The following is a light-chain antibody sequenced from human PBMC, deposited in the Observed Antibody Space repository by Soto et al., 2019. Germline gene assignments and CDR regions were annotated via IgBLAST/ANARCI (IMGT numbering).Light chain of an antibody. CDR2: DAS. CDR3: QEYSGFSYT. Sequence: DLQMTQSPSALSASVGDRVTISCRASRSVDSWLAWYQQKPGKAPKLLIYDASSLESGVPSRFSGSGSGTEFTLTITSLQPDDFATYYCQEYSGFSYTFGQGTKLEIK. V-gene: IGKV1-5*01. CDR1: RSVDSW. J-gene: IGKJ2*01.